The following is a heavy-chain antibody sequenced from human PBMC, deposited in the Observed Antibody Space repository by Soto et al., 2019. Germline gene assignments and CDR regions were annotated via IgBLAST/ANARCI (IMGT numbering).Heavy chain of an antibody. J-gene: IGHJ5*02. CDR2: ISGSGGST. CDR1: GFTLSRYA. V-gene: IGHV3-23*01. Sequence: PGGALRVCWAGSGFTLSRYAISLGRQGPEKGLESVLAISGSGGSTYYADSVKGRFTISRDNSKNTLYLQMDSLRAEDTAVYYCARVDYPPEQGDYHRGRWFDPWGQGTLVTVSS. D-gene: IGHD4-17*01. CDR3: ARVDYPPEQGDYHRGRWFDP.